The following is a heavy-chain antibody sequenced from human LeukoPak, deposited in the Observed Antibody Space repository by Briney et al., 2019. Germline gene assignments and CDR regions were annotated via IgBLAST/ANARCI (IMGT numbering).Heavy chain of an antibody. CDR2: ISWNSGSI. J-gene: IGHJ6*02. Sequence: GGSLRLSCAASGFTFSSYSMNWVRQAPGKGLEWVSGISWNSGSIGYADSVKGRFTISRDNAKNSLYLQMNSLRAEDTALYYCAKDIWPSFYDFLYYYGMDVWGQGTTVTVSS. D-gene: IGHD3-3*01. CDR3: AKDIWPSFYDFLYYYGMDV. CDR1: GFTFSSYS. V-gene: IGHV3-9*01.